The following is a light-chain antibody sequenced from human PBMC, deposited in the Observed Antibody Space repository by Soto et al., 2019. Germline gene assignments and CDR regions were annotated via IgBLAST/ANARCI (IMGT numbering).Light chain of an antibody. V-gene: IGKV1-33*01. Sequence: DLQMTQSPSSLSASVGDRVTITCQASQDISNYLNWYQQKPGKAPKLLIYDASNLETGVPSRFXGSGSGTDFTFPISSLQPEDIATYYCQQYDNLPPLTFGGGTKVEIK. CDR3: QQYDNLPPLT. CDR1: QDISNY. J-gene: IGKJ4*01. CDR2: DAS.